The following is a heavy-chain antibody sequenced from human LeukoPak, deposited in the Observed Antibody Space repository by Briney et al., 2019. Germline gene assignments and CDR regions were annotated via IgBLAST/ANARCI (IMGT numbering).Heavy chain of an antibody. J-gene: IGHJ6*02. CDR3: ARPMLPGYGSDKYGMDV. Sequence: SETLSLTCTVSGGSISSSSYYWGWIRQPPGTGLEWIGSIYYSGSTYYNPSLKSRVTISVDTSKNQFSLKLSSVTAADTAVYYCARPMLPGYGSDKYGMDVWGQGTTVTVSS. D-gene: IGHD3-10*01. CDR2: IYYSGST. V-gene: IGHV4-39*07. CDR1: GGSISSSSYY.